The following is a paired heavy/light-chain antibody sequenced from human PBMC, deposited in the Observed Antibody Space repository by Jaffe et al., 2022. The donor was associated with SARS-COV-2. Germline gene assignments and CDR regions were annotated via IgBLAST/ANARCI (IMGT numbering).Heavy chain of an antibody. J-gene: IGHJ6*02. CDR1: GYTFTGYF. V-gene: IGHV1-2*06. Sequence: QVQLVQSGAEVKKPGDSVKVSCKASGYTFTGYFIHWVRQAPGEGLEWMGRINPNTGGTDYVQRFEGRVTMTRNTSISTVYMELNGLRPDDTAVYYCASAIVVVTAIPYYYHYGMDVWGQGTTVTVSS. D-gene: IGHD2-21*02. CDR2: INPNTGGT. CDR3: ASAIVVVTAIPYYYHYGMDV.
Light chain of an antibody. J-gene: IGKJ5*01. V-gene: IGKV1-33*01. Sequence: DIQMTQSPSSLSASVGDRVTITCQASQDINNYLNWYQQKPGKAPKLLIYDALHLQTGVPSRFSGSGSGTHFSFTISSLQPEDIATYYCQQYHDVTTFGRGTRLEIK. CDR2: DAL. CDR1: QDINNY. CDR3: QQYHDVTT.